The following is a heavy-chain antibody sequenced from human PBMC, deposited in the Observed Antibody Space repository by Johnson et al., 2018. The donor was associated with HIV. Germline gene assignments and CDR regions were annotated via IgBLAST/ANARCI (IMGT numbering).Heavy chain of an antibody. CDR2: ISYDGSNK. D-gene: IGHD1-26*01. V-gene: IGHV3-30-3*01. CDR3: ASEGALWSDAFDI. J-gene: IGHJ3*02. CDR1: GFTFSSNA. Sequence: QVQLVESGGGVVQPGRSLRLSCAASGFTFSSNAMHWVRQAPGKGLEWVAVISYDGSNKFYADSVKGRFTISRDNSKNTLFLQMNSLRAEDTAVYYCASEGALWSDAFDIWGQGTMVTVSS.